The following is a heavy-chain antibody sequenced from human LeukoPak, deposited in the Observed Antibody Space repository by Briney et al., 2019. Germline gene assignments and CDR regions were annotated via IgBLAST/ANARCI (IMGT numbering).Heavy chain of an antibody. CDR2: IIHSGST. CDR1: GGSISRSDW. J-gene: IGHJ3*01. D-gene: IGHD5-24*01. CDR3: ARDASLQTGAFDV. Sequence: PSETLSLTCAVSGGSISRSDWRSWVRQSPGKGLEWIGEIIHSGSTKYNPSLKSRVTISVDKSKNTFSLNLTSVTAADTAMYYCARDASLQTGAFDVWGQGTMVTVSS. V-gene: IGHV4-4*02.